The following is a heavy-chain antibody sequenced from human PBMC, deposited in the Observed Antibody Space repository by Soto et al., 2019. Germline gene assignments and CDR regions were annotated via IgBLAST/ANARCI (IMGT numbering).Heavy chain of an antibody. D-gene: IGHD3-16*01. J-gene: IGHJ6*02. CDR2: LRGGGENT. V-gene: IGHV3-23*04. CDR1: GFTFRSYA. CDR3: AKTPNLDYRHGMDV. Sequence: EVQLVQSGGGLVQPGGSLRLSCAASGFTFRSYAMNWVRQVPGKGLEWVSALRGGGENTYYADSVKGRFTISGDSSKKMVFLQMGSLRVEESAVFYCAKTPNLDYRHGMDVWGRGTTVSVSS.